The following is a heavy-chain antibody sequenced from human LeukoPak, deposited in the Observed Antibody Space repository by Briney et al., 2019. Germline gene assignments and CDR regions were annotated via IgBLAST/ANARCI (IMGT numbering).Heavy chain of an antibody. CDR3: ARPSITGSYYFDY. V-gene: IGHV3-30*02. J-gene: IGHJ4*02. CDR1: GFTFSSYG. D-gene: IGHD1-20*01. Sequence: GGSLRLSCAASGFTFSSYGMHWVRQAPGKGLEWVAFIRYDGSNKYYADSVKGRFTISRDNSKNTLYLQMNSLRAEDSAVYYCARPSITGSYYFDYWGQGTLVTVSS. CDR2: IRYDGSNK.